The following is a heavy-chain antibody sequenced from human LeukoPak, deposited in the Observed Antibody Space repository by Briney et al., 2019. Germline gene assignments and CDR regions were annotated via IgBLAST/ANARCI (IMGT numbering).Heavy chain of an antibody. V-gene: IGHV3-48*03. Sequence: GGSLRLSCAASGFTFSSYEMNWVRQAPGKGLEWVSYISSSGSTIYYADSAKGRFTISRDNAKNSLYLQMNSLRAEDTAVYYCARNYVPAWYSGGSCYGYYYYGMDVWGKGTTVTVSS. J-gene: IGHJ6*04. D-gene: IGHD2-15*01. CDR3: ARNYVPAWYSGGSCYGYYYYGMDV. CDR2: ISSSGSTI. CDR1: GFTFSSYE.